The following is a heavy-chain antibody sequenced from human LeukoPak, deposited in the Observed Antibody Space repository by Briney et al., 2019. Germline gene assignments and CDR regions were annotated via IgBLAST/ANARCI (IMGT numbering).Heavy chain of an antibody. D-gene: IGHD6-19*01. CDR3: ATPYTSGWSLYFDN. V-gene: IGHV3-30-3*01. CDR1: GFTFSSYT. J-gene: IGHJ4*02. CDR2: ISHDGGNK. Sequence: GGSLRLSCAASGFTFSSYTMHWVCQAPDKGLEWVAVISHDGGNKYYADSVKGRFTISRDNSKNTLYLQMNGLRAEETAMYYCATPYTSGWSLYFDNWGQGTLVTVSS.